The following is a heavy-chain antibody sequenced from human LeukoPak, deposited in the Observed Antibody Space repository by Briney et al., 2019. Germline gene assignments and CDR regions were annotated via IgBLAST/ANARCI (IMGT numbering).Heavy chain of an antibody. J-gene: IGHJ5*02. D-gene: IGHD1-26*01. CDR3: ARINKWELLDWFDP. CDR1: GFTFSDYY. CDR2: ISSSGSTI. Sequence: TGGSLRLSCAASGFTFSDYYMSWIRQAPGKGLEWVSYISSSGSTIYYADSVKGRFTISRDNAKNSLYLQMNSLRAEDTAVYYCARINKWELLDWFDPWGQGTLVTVSS. V-gene: IGHV3-11*01.